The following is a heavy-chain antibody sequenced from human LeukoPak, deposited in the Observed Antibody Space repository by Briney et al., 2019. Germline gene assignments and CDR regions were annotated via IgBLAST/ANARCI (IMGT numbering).Heavy chain of an antibody. CDR3: ARGFRGDNFDY. Sequence: SETLSLTCTVSGGSISTSNYYWGWIRQPPGKGLEWIGTMYHSGSTNYNPSLKSRVTISVDTSKNQFSLKLSSVTAADTAVYFCARGFRGDNFDYWGQGTLVTVSS. CDR2: MYHSGST. J-gene: IGHJ4*02. CDR1: GGSISTSNYY. V-gene: IGHV4-39*07. D-gene: IGHD7-27*01.